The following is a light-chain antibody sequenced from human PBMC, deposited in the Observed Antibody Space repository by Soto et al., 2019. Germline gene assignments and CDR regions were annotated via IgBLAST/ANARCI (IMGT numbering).Light chain of an antibody. CDR1: RSLVYSDGIAY. CDR3: MQATHWPIT. J-gene: IGKJ5*01. V-gene: IGKV2-30*01. CDR2: KVS. Sequence: VVMTQSPLSLPVTLGQPACLSCRSNRSLVYSDGIAYFSWFQQRPGRSPRRLIYKVSTRDSGVPARFSGSGSGTDFALKISRVEADDVGVYYCMQATHWPITFGQGTRLEIK.